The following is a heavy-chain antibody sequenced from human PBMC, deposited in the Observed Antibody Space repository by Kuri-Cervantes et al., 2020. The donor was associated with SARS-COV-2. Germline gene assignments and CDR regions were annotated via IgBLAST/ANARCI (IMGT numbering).Heavy chain of an antibody. Sequence: ESLKISCTVSGGSISSYYWSWIRQPPGKGLEWIGYIYYSGSTNYNPSLKSRVTISVDTSKNQFPLKLSSVTAADTAVYYCAREGYCSGGSCFDYWGQGTLVTVSS. J-gene: IGHJ4*02. V-gene: IGHV4-59*01. CDR1: GGSISSYY. CDR3: AREGYCSGGSCFDY. CDR2: IYYSGST. D-gene: IGHD2-15*01.